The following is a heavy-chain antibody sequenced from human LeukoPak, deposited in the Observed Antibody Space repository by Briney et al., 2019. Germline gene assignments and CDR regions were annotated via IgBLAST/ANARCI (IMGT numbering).Heavy chain of an antibody. J-gene: IGHJ2*01. V-gene: IGHV1-2*02. CDR2: INPNSGGT. CDR1: GYTFTGYY. CDR3: ARDHGYWYFDL. D-gene: IGHD3-22*01. Sequence: GASVKVSCKASGYTFTGYYMHWVRQAPGQGLEWMGWINPNSGGTNYAQKFQGRVTMTRDTSISTAYMELRSLRSDDTAVYYCARDHGYWYFDLWGRGTPVTVSS.